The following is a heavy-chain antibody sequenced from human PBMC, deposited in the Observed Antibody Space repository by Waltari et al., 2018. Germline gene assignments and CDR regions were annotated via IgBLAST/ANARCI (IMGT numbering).Heavy chain of an antibody. V-gene: IGHV4-39*07. Sequence: QLQLQESGPGLVKPSETLSLTCTVSGGSIRRSSYYWGWIRQPPGKGLEWIGSIYYSGSTYYNPSLKSRVTISVDTSKNQFSLKLSSVTAADTAVYYCARVGGSYPDYWGQGTLVTVSS. CDR2: IYYSGST. D-gene: IGHD1-26*01. J-gene: IGHJ4*02. CDR3: ARVGGSYPDY. CDR1: GGSIRRSSYY.